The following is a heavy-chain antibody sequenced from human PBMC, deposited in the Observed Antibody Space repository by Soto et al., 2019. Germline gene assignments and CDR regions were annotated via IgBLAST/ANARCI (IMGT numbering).Heavy chain of an antibody. CDR2: INHSGST. J-gene: IGHJ1*01. Sequence: QVQLQQWGAGLLKPSETLSLTCAVYGGSFSNYYWSWIRQPPGKWLEWIGEINHSGSTNYNPSLKSRVTISVDTSKNQFSLNLSSVTAADTAVYYCARGGRQQLLVRQYFQHWGQGTLVTVSS. V-gene: IGHV4-34*01. CDR3: ARGGRQQLLVRQYFQH. D-gene: IGHD6-13*01. CDR1: GGSFSNYY.